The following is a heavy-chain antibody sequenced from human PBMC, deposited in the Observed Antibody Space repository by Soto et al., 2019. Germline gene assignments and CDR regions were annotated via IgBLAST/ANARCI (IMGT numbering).Heavy chain of an antibody. J-gene: IGHJ1*01. V-gene: IGHV1-2*02. CDR2: INPNSGGT. Sequence: QVQLVQSGAEVKKPGASVKVSCKASGYTFTGYYMHWVRQAPGQGLEWMGWINPNSGGTNYAQKFQGRVTMTRDTSISTAYMELSRLRSDDTVVYYCADSPRYYDSSGYLAEYFQHWGQGTLVTVSS. CDR3: ADSPRYYDSSGYLAEYFQH. D-gene: IGHD3-22*01. CDR1: GYTFTGYY.